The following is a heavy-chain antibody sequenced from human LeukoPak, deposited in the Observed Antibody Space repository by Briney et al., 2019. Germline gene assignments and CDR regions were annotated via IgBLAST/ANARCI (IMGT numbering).Heavy chain of an antibody. CDR3: ARDVMAAAGSFDP. CDR1: GGSFSGYY. Sequence: SETLSLTCAVYGGSFSGYYWSWIRQPPGKGLEWIGEINHSGNTNYNPSLKSRVTISVDTSKNQFSLKVISVTAADTAVYYCARDVMAAAGSFDPWGQGTLVTVSS. J-gene: IGHJ5*02. D-gene: IGHD6-13*01. V-gene: IGHV4-34*01. CDR2: INHSGNT.